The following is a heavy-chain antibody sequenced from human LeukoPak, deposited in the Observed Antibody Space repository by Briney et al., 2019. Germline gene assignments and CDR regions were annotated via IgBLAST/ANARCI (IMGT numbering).Heavy chain of an antibody. D-gene: IGHD3-10*01. CDR2: ISAYNGNT. J-gene: IGHJ5*02. V-gene: IGHV1-18*01. CDR3: ARDLITMVRGVMSWFDP. CDR1: GYTFTSYG. Sequence: GASVKVSCKASGYTFTSYGISWVRQAPGQGLEWMGWISAYNGNTNYAQKLQGRVTMTTDTSTSTAYMELRSLRSDDTAVYYCARDLITMVRGVMSWFDPSRQGTLVTVSS.